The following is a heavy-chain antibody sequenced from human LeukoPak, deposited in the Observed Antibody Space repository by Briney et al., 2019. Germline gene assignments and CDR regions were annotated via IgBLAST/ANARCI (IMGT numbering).Heavy chain of an antibody. V-gene: IGHV3-23*01. D-gene: IGHD3-10*01. Sequence: QSGGSLRLSCAASGFTFSSYALSWVRQAPGKGLDRVSAISGSGGSTYYADSVKGRFTISRDNSKNTLYLQMNSLRAEDTAVYYCANGVRGVINWFDPWGQGTLVTVSS. CDR3: ANGVRGVINWFDP. CDR2: ISGSGGST. J-gene: IGHJ5*02. CDR1: GFTFSSYA.